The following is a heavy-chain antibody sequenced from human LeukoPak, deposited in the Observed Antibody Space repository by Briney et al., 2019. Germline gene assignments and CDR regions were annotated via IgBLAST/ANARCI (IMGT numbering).Heavy chain of an antibody. Sequence: GGSLRLSCSVSGFTFSRYAMHWVRQTPGKGLEWVSAISGSGGSTYYADSVKGRFTISRDNSKNTLYLQMNSLRAEDTAVYYCAKAYCGGDCYPAPHDAFDIWGQGTMVTVSS. D-gene: IGHD2-21*02. CDR2: ISGSGGST. V-gene: IGHV3-23*01. CDR3: AKAYCGGDCYPAPHDAFDI. CDR1: GFTFSRYA. J-gene: IGHJ3*02.